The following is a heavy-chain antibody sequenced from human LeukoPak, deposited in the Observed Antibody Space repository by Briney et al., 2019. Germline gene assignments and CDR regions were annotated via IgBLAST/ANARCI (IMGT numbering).Heavy chain of an antibody. Sequence: PSETLSLTCAVSGYSISSGYYWGWIRQPPGKGLEWIGSIYHSGSTYYNPSLKSRVTISVDTSENQFSLKLSSVTAADTAVYYCARQYYDFWSGYLHYFDYWGQGTLVTVSS. CDR1: GYSISSGYY. CDR3: ARQYYDFWSGYLHYFDY. J-gene: IGHJ4*02. CDR2: IYHSGST. V-gene: IGHV4-38-2*01. D-gene: IGHD3-3*01.